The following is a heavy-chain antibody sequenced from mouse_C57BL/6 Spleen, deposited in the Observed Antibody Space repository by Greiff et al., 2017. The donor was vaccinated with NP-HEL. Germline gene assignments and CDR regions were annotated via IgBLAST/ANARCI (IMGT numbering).Heavy chain of an antibody. D-gene: IGHD3-2*02. J-gene: IGHJ2*01. V-gene: IGHV1-64*01. CDR2: IHPNSGST. CDR3: ARTRDSSGYVSY. Sequence: QVQLQQSGAELVKPGASVKLSCKASGYTFTSYWMHWVKQRPGQGLEWIGMIHPNSGSTNYNEKFKSKATLTVDESSSTAYMQLSSLTSEDSAVYYCARTRDSSGYVSYWGQGTTLTVSS. CDR1: GYTFTSYW.